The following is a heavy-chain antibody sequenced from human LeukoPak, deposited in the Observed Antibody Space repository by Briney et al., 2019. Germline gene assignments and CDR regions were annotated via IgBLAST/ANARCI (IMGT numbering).Heavy chain of an antibody. Sequence: GGSRRLSCAASGVTFSGYDMHWVRQGKGGVLEWVSTSGNDGDTYYSGSVKGRFTISRENAKNSLYLQMNSLRAGDTAIYFCARATLLTDYAFDIWGQGTMVTVSS. D-gene: IGHD2-21*01. CDR2: SGNDGDT. CDR3: ARATLLTDYAFDI. V-gene: IGHV3-13*04. J-gene: IGHJ3*02. CDR1: GVTFSGYD.